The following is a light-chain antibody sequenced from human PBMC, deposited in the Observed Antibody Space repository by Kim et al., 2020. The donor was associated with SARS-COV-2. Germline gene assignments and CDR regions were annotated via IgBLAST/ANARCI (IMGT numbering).Light chain of an antibody. CDR2: GKN. CDR1: SLRTYY. Sequence: LGQTARITCQGDSLRTYYAPWFQQKPGKAPIVVFYGKNNRPSGVPDRFSGSSSGNTASLTITATQAGDEADYYCNSRDNNDNVLFGGGTQLTVL. CDR3: NSRDNNDNVL. J-gene: IGLJ2*01. V-gene: IGLV3-19*01.